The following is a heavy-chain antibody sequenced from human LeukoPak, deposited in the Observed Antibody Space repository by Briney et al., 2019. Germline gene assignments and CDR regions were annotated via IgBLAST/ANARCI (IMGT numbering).Heavy chain of an antibody. V-gene: IGHV4-39*07. D-gene: IGHD3-10*01. CDR1: GGSISSSSYY. CDR3: ARVRDVNGLWFGELLPDY. CDR2: IYYSGST. Sequence: SETLSLTCTVSGGSISSSSYYWGWIRQPPGKGLEWIGSIYYSGSTYYNPSLKSRIIISVDTSKNQFSLKLSSVTAADTAVYYCARVRDVNGLWFGELLPDYWGQGTLVTVSS. J-gene: IGHJ4*02.